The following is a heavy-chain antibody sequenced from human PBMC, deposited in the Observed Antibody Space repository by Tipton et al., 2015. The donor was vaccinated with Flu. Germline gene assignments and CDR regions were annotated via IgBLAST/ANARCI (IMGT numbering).Heavy chain of an antibody. CDR3: ERRYYHSSGPLDY. J-gene: IGHJ4*02. CDR1: GGSISSYY. V-gene: IGHV4-59*01. D-gene: IGHD3-22*01. Sequence: TLSLTCTVSGGSISSYYWSWIRQPPGKGLEWIGYIYYSGSTNYNPSLKSRVTISVDTSKNQFSLKLSSVTAADTAVYYCERRYYHSSGPLDYWGQGTLVTVSS. CDR2: IYYSGST.